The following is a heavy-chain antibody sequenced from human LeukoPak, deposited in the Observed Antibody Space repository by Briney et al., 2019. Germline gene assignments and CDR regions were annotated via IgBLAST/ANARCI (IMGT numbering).Heavy chain of an antibody. CDR2: VFHTGSI. CDR3: ARGISTTGHDY. Sequence: SETLSLTCAVSGYSISSGYYWGWIRQPPGKGLEWIGSVFHTGSIYYIPSLKSRVTISVDTSKNQLSLEVSSVTAADTAVYYCARGISTTGHDYWGPGTLVTVSS. CDR1: GYSISSGYY. J-gene: IGHJ4*02. D-gene: IGHD4-11*01. V-gene: IGHV4-38-2*01.